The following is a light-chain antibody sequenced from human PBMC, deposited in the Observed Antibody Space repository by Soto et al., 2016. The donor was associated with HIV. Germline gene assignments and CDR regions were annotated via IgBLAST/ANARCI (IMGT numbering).Light chain of an antibody. CDR3: QVWDSRNDHRV. V-gene: IGLV3-21*02. CDR1: NIGDKS. Sequence: SYELTQPPSVSATPGETARITCGGNNIGDKSVHWYQQKPGQAPVLVVYDDNDRPSGIPERFSGSNFGNTATLTISRVEAGDEADYHCQVWDSRNDHRVFGGGTKLTVL. J-gene: IGLJ3*02. CDR2: DDN.